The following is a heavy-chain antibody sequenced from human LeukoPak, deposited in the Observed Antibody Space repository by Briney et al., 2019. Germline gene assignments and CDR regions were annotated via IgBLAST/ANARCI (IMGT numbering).Heavy chain of an antibody. V-gene: IGHV1-69*13. CDR1: GGTFSSYA. D-gene: IGHD3-16*02. Sequence: SVKVSCKASGGTFSSYAISWVRQAPGQGLEWMGGIIPIFGTANYAQKFQGRVTITADESTSTAYMELSSLRSEDTAVYYCARGPTFGGVIVYTPFDYWGQGTPVTVSS. J-gene: IGHJ4*02. CDR3: ARGPTFGGVIVYTPFDY. CDR2: IIPIFGTA.